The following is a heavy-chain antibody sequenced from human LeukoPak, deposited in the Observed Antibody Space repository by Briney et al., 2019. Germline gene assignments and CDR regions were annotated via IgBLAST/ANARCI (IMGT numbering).Heavy chain of an antibody. J-gene: IGHJ4*02. CDR2: ITPRFGTG. D-gene: IGHD3-16*02. CDR3: ARGTPNDYVWGSYRPILGFDY. CDR1: GGNFNSKD. V-gene: IGHV1-69*05. Sequence: SVKVSCKASGGNFNSKDITWVRQAPGQGLEWVGGITPRFGTGNTAQKFQGRVTITRDTSASTAYMELSSLRSEDTAVYYCARGTPNDYVWGSYRPILGFDYWGQGTLVTVSS.